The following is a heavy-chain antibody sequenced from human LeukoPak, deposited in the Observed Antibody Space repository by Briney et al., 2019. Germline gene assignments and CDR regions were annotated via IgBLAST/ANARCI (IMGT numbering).Heavy chain of an antibody. CDR3: ARGEFGEVLDF. D-gene: IGHD3-16*01. CDR1: GYAFNAYY. J-gene: IGHJ4*02. Sequence: GASVKVSCKTSGYAFNAYYIHWVRQAPGRGLEWMGWISPNTGDANYAHNFRGRVTMTRDTSTSAAYMELSSLRSEDAAVYYCARGEFGEVLDFWGQGSLVSVSS. CDR2: ISPNTGDA. V-gene: IGHV1-2*07.